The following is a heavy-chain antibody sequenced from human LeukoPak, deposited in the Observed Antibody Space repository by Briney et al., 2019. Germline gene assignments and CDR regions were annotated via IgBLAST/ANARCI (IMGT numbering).Heavy chain of an antibody. J-gene: IGHJ6*03. CDR1: GDSISSDSYY. Sequence: LSLTCTVSGDSISSDSYYWTWIRQPAGKGLEWIERIYTSGSTNYNPSLKSRATISLYTSRNQFSLRLSSVTAADTAVYYCARSRYCTTATCYVGYIDVGGKGTTVTVSS. V-gene: IGHV4-61*02. CDR2: IYTSGST. CDR3: ARSRYCTTATCYVGYIDV. D-gene: IGHD2-2*01.